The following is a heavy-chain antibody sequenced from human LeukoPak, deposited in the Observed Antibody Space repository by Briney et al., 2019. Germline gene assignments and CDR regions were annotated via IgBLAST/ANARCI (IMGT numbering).Heavy chain of an antibody. CDR2: IHPGDSDT. CDR3: ARIENDSSGYSFDY. D-gene: IGHD3-22*01. J-gene: IGHJ4*02. CDR1: GYSFTSYW. V-gene: IGHV5-51*01. Sequence: GESLKISCKGSGYSFTSYWIGWVRQMPGKGLEWMGIIHPGDSDTRYSQSSLGQVTISADKSISTAYLQWSSLKASDTAMYYCARIENDSSGYSFDYWGQGTLVTVSS.